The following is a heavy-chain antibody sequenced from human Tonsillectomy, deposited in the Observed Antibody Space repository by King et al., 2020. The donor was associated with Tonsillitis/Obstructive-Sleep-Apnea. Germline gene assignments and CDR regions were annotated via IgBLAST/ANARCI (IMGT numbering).Heavy chain of an antibody. CDR3: AKEIAVYGMDDACDI. J-gene: IGHJ3*02. V-gene: IGHV1-46*01. CDR2: INPSGGST. D-gene: IGHD6-19*01. CDR1: GYTFTSYY. Sequence: QLVQSGAEVKKPGASVKVSCKASGYTFTSYYMHWVRQAPGQGLEWMGIINPSGGSTSYPQKFQGRVTMTRDTSTSTLYMELSSLRPEDTAVYYCAKEIAVYGMDDACDIWGQGTMVTVSS.